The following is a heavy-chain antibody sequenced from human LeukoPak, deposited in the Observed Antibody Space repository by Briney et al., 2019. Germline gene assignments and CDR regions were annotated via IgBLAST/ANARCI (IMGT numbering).Heavy chain of an antibody. D-gene: IGHD2-21*01. V-gene: IGHV1-69*13. CDR2: IIPIFGTA. CDR3: ARDPYDFNDAFDI. J-gene: IGHJ3*02. Sequence: ASVKVSCKASGGTFSSYAISWVRQAPGQGLEWMGRIIPIFGTAKYAQKFQDRVTITADESRSEAYMELSSLRSEDTAVYYCARDPYDFNDAFDIWGQGTMVTVSS. CDR1: GGTFSSYA.